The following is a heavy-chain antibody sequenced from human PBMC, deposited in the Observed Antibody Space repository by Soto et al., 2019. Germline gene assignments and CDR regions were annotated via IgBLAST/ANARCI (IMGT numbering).Heavy chain of an antibody. CDR3: ARLPGAPGQDYYYGMDV. Sequence: QVQLVQSGAEVKKPGSSVKVSCKASGGTFSSYAISWVRQAPGQGLEWMGGIIHIFGTANYAQKFQGRVTITADKSTSTAYMELSSLRSEDTAVYYCARLPGAPGQDYYYGMDVWGQGTTVTVSS. J-gene: IGHJ6*02. V-gene: IGHV1-69*06. CDR1: GGTFSSYA. D-gene: IGHD3-10*01. CDR2: IIHIFGTA.